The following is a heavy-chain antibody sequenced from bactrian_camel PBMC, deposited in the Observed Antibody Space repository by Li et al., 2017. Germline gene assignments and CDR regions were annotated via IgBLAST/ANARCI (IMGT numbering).Heavy chain of an antibody. D-gene: IGHD2*01. CDR1: GLPFSGYY. CDR2: HIIRDGRT. J-gene: IGHJ4*01. Sequence: HVQLVESGGGMVQPGGSLRLSCAPSGLPFSGYYISWVRQAPGKEREGVAHIIRDGRTGYADSMKGRVTISQDNAKNNVYLEMNSLVTDDTAMYYCAAALWPFRGRWYDAESYKYWGQGTQVTV. V-gene: IGHV3S26*01. CDR3: AAALWPFRGRWYDAESYKY.